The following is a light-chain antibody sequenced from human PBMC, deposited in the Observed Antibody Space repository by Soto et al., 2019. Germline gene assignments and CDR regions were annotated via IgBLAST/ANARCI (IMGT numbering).Light chain of an antibody. CDR3: QQYGTSPFT. CDR2: VAS. J-gene: IGKJ2*01. V-gene: IGKV3-20*01. Sequence: EIVLTQSPGTLSLSPGERATLSCRASQNVGSNYLALYQQKPGQAPRLLIYVASSRATGIPDRFSGSGSGTDFTLTISRLEPEDFAVYYCQQYGTSPFTFGQGTKLE. CDR1: QNVGSNY.